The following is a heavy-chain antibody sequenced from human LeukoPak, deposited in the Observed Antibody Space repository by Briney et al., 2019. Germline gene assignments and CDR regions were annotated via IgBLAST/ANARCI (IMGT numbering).Heavy chain of an antibody. CDR2: INWNGGST. V-gene: IGHV3-20*04. J-gene: IGHJ4*02. CDR3: AKARGTTGXLPYFDY. D-gene: IGHD3-16*01. Sequence: GGSLRLSCAASGFTFDDYGMSWVRQAPGKGLEWVSGINWNGGSTGYADSVKGRFTISRDNAKNSLYLQMNSLRAEDTALYYCAKARGTTGXLPYFDYWGQGALVTVSS. CDR1: GFTFDDYG.